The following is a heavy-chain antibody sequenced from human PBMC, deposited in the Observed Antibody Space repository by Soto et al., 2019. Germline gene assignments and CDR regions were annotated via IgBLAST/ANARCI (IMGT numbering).Heavy chain of an antibody. CDR1: GGTFSSYA. D-gene: IGHD4-17*01. Sequence: GASVKVSCKASGGTFSSYAISWVRQAPGQGLEWMGGIIPIFGTANYAQKFQGRVTITADESTSTAYMELSSLRSEDTAVYYCARDPPVFTVTYYGIDVWGQGTTVTVSS. V-gene: IGHV1-69*13. CDR2: IIPIFGTA. CDR3: ARDPPVFTVTYYGIDV. J-gene: IGHJ6*02.